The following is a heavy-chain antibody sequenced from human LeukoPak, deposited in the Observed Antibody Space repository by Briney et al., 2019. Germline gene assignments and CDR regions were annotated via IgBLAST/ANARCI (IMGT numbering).Heavy chain of an antibody. D-gene: IGHD6-6*01. CDR2: ISSSSTYI. CDR3: AKDLSSSSTAYFHH. J-gene: IGHJ1*01. CDR1: GFTFSDYY. Sequence: GGSLRLSCAASGFTFSDYYMNWVRQAPGKGLEWVSSISSSSTYIYYADSVKGRFTISRDNAKNSLYLQMNSLRAEDTAVYYCAKDLSSSSTAYFHHWGQGTLVTVSS. V-gene: IGHV3-21*01.